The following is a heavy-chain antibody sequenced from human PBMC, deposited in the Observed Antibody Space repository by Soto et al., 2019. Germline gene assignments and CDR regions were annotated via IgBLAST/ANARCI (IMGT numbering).Heavy chain of an antibody. D-gene: IGHD2-21*01. V-gene: IGHV4-34*01. CDR1: GGSLSDYF. CDR3: ARGGISHWAYFYYMDV. Sequence: PSETLSLTCVVSGGSLSDYFWSWIRQPPGMALEWIGEINHLGSINYNPSLKGRVTMSVDTSKNQFSLTLNSVTAADTVTYYCARGGISHWAYFYYMDVWDRGTTVTVSS. CDR2: INHLGSI. J-gene: IGHJ6*03.